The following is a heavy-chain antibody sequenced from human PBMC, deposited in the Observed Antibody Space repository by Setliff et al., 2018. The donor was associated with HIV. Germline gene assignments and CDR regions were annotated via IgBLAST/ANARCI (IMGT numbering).Heavy chain of an antibody. V-gene: IGHV1-46*01. D-gene: IGHD1-1*01. CDR2: INPSGGGT. CDR3: ARATEAGTIYY. J-gene: IGHJ4*02. Sequence: ASVKVSCKASGYTFTSYYMPWVRRAPGQGLEWMGIINPSGGGTTYARKFQGRVTVPRDTSTTTVYMELSGLRSEDTAVYYCARATEAGTIYYWGQGNRVTVSS. CDR1: GYTFTSYY.